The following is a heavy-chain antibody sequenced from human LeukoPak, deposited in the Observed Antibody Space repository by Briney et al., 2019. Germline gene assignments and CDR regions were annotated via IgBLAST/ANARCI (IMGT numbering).Heavy chain of an antibody. V-gene: IGHV1-2*02. CDR2: INPNSGGT. CDR3: ARPYYDSSGPTYYFDY. J-gene: IGHJ4*02. Sequence: ASVKVSCKASGYTFTVYYMHWVRQAPAPGLEWMGWINPNSGGTNYAQKFQGRVTMTRDTSISTAYMELSRLRSDDTAVYYCARPYYDSSGPTYYFDYWGQGTLVTVSS. CDR1: GYTFTVYY. D-gene: IGHD3-22*01.